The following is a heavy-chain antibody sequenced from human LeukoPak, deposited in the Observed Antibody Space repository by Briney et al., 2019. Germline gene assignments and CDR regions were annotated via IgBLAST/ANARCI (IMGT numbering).Heavy chain of an antibody. V-gene: IGHV3-48*03. CDR1: GFTFSSYE. CDR3: ARRGLIDYYYYMDV. D-gene: IGHD3-10*01. Sequence: PGGSLRLSCAASGFTFSSYEMNWVRQAPGKGLEWVSYISSSGSTIYYADSVKGRFTIFRDNAKNSLYLQMNSLRAEDTAVYYCARRGLIDYYYYMDVWGKGTTVTVSS. J-gene: IGHJ6*03. CDR2: ISSSGSTI.